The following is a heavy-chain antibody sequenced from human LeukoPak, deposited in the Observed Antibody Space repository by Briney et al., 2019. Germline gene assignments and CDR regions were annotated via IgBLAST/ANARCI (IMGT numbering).Heavy chain of an antibody. CDR2: IYYSGST. J-gene: IGHJ4*02. Sequence: SETLSLTCTVSGGSISSSSYYRGWIRQPPGKGLEWIGSIYYSGSTYYNPSLKSRVTISVDTSKNQFSLKLSSVTAADTAVYYCARHYDSSGYYSFTLDYFDYWGQGTLVTVSS. CDR3: ARHYDSSGYYSFTLDYFDY. V-gene: IGHV4-39*01. D-gene: IGHD3-22*01. CDR1: GGSISSSSYY.